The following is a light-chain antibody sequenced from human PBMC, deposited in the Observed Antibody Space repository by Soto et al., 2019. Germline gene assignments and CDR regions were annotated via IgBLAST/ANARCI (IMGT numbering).Light chain of an antibody. V-gene: IGLV2-23*01. CDR1: GSDVLGYDA. CDR2: EDN. J-gene: IGLJ3*02. Sequence: QSALTQPSSVSGSPGQSITISCTGTGSDVLGYDAVSWYQHLPGKAPKLIIYEDNKRASGVSDRFSGSRSGNMASLTISEVQAEDEADCYCSSYVHSNSVVFGGGTKLTVL. CDR3: SSYVHSNSVV.